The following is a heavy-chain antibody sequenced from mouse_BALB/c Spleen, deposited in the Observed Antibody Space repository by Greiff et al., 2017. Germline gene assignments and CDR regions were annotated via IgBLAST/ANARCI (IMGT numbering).Heavy chain of an antibody. CDR2: IDPANGNT. CDR1: GFNINDTY. V-gene: IGHV14-3*02. J-gene: IGHJ4*01. CDR3: ARKIDLMDY. Sequence: VQLQQSGAELVKPGASVKLSCTASGFNINDTYMHWVKQRPEQGLEWIGRIDPANGNTNYDPKFQGKATITADTSSNTAYLQLSSLTSEDTAVYYGARKIDLMDYWGQGTSVTVSS.